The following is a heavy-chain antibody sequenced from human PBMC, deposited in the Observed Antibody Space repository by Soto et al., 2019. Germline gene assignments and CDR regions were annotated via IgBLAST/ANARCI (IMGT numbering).Heavy chain of an antibody. D-gene: IGHD1-1*01. V-gene: IGHV4-39*01. CDR1: VGSISSSSYY. J-gene: IGHJ5*02. Sequence: SETLSLTCTVSVGSISSSSYYWGWIRQPPGKGLEWIGSIYYSGSTYYNPSLKSRVTISVDTSKNQFSLKLSSVTAADTAVYYCARHLKQLRGSYNWFDPWGQGTLVTVSS. CDR3: ARHLKQLRGSYNWFDP. CDR2: IYYSGST.